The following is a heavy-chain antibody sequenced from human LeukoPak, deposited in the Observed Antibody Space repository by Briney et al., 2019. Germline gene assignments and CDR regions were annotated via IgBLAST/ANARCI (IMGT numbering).Heavy chain of an antibody. D-gene: IGHD6-13*01. CDR2: ISYDGSNK. CDR1: GFTFSSYA. J-gene: IGHJ5*02. V-gene: IGHV3-30*04. Sequence: QTGGSLRLSCAASGFTFSSYAMHWVRQAPGKGLEWVAVISYDGSNKYYADSVKGRFTISRDNSKNTLYLQMNSLRAEDTAVYYCARDGSSWYGEFDPWGQGTLVTVSS. CDR3: ARDGSSWYGEFDP.